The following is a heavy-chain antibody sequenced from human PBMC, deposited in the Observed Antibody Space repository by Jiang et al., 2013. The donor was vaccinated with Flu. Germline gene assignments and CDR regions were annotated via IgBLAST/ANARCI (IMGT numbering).Heavy chain of an antibody. J-gene: IGHJ6*02. CDR3: ARSVTYCSSTSCYWVMDV. V-gene: IGHV4-4*07. Sequence: LLKPSETLSLTCAVSGGSISSYYWSWIRQPAGKGLEWIGRIYTSGSTNYNPSLKSRVTMSVDTSKNQFSLKLSSVTAADTAVYYCARSVTYCSSTSCYWVMDVWGQGTTVTVSS. CDR2: IYTSGST. CDR1: GGSISSYY. D-gene: IGHD2-2*01.